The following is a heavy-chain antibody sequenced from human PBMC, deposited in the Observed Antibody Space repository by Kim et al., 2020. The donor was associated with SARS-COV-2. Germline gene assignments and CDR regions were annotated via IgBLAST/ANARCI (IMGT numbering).Heavy chain of an antibody. V-gene: IGHV3-30*03. CDR3: ARDAFEDGYNYHYSYHGMDV. CDR2: LSYDGSNK. D-gene: IGHD5-12*01. CDR1: GFTFSSYG. Sequence: GGSLRLSCAASGFTFSSYGMHWVRQAPGKGLEWVAILSYDGSNKYYVDSVKGRFTISRDNSKNTLYLQINSLRAEDTAVYYCARDAFEDGYNYHYSYHGMDVWGQGTTVTVSS. J-gene: IGHJ6*02.